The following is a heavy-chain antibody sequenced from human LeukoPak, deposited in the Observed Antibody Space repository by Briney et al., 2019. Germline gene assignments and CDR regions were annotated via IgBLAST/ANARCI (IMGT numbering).Heavy chain of an antibody. V-gene: IGHV4-39*07. D-gene: IGHD1-14*01. CDR1: GGSISSGTYY. CDR2: IYHSGST. Sequence: PSETLSLTCTVSGGSISSGTYYWAWIRQPPGKGLEWIGTIYHSGSTYYNPSLKRRVTISVDTSKNQFSLNLTSLTAADTAVYYCARDRKYYYHMDVWGKGTTVTVSS. J-gene: IGHJ6*03. CDR3: ARDRKYYYHMDV.